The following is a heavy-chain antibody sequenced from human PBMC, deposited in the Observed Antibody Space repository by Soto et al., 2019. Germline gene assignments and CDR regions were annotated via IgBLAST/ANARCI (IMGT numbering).Heavy chain of an antibody. J-gene: IGHJ5*01. CDR3: AKSSGGSSYSVVDS. CDR1: GFTFSSSA. V-gene: IGHV3-23*01. Sequence: GGSLRLSCAASGFTFSSSAMTWVRQAPGQGLEWVSVIGGTANTTYYAHSVKGRFTISRDNSKNTVYLQMNSLRAEDTAVYYCAKSSGGSSYSVVDSWGHGNLVTVSS. CDR2: IGGTANTT. D-gene: IGHD2-15*01.